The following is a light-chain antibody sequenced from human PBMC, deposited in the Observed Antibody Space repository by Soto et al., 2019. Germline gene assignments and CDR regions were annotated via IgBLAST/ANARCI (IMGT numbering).Light chain of an antibody. CDR3: QHFGSSPPWP. V-gene: IGKV3-20*01. J-gene: IGKJ1*01. Sequence: ENVLTQSPGTLSLSPGERATLYCRASQSVSSNYLAWYQQKPGQAPRLLISGASSRATGIPDRFRGSGSGTDFTLTISRLEPEDFAVYYCQHFGSSPPWPFGQGTKVE. CDR2: GAS. CDR1: QSVSSNY.